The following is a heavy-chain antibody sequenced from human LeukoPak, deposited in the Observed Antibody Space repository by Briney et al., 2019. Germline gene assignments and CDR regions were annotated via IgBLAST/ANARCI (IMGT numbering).Heavy chain of an antibody. V-gene: IGHV3-21*01. CDR3: ARDGAQMTFDY. J-gene: IGHJ4*02. CDR2: ISSSSSYI. CDR1: GFTFSSYS. Sequence: GGSLRLSCAASGFTFSSYSMTWVRQAPGKGLEWVSSISSSSSYIYYADSVKGRFTISRDNAKNSLYLQMNSLRAEDTAVYYCARDGAQMTFDYWGQGTLVTVSS. D-gene: IGHD4/OR15-4a*01.